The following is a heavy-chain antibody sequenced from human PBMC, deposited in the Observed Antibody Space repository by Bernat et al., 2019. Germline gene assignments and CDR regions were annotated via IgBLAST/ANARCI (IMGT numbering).Heavy chain of an antibody. D-gene: IGHD6-19*01. Sequence: VRLVESGGGLTQPGGSLRLSCTVSGFTVSNNYVSWVRQAPGKGLEWVSYISSSSSYTNYADSVKGRFTISRDNAKNSLYLQMNSLRAEDTAVYYCARGDHFKKRGAVAGFDYWGQGTLVTVSS. CDR3: ARGDHFKKRGAVAGFDY. CDR1: GFTVSNNY. V-gene: IGHV3-11*06. CDR2: ISSSSSYT. J-gene: IGHJ4*02.